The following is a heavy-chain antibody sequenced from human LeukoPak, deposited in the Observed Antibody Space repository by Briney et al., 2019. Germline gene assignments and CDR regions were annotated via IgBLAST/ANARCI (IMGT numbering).Heavy chain of an antibody. D-gene: IGHD2-2*01. V-gene: IGHV1-18*01. CDR1: GYTFTSYG. CDR3: ARSPHCSSTSCYFFNYYYYGMDV. Sequence: GASVKVSCKASGYTFTSYGISWVRQAPGQGLEWMGWISPYNGNTNYAQKLQGRVTMTTDTSTSTAYMELRSLRSDDTAVYYCARSPHCSSTSCYFFNYYYYGMDVWGQGTTVTVSS. J-gene: IGHJ6*02. CDR2: ISPYNGNT.